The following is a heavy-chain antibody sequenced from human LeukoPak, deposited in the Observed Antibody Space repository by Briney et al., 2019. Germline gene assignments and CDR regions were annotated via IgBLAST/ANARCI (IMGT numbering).Heavy chain of an antibody. CDR1: GDSINNNF. Sequence: SETLSLTCSVSGDSINNNFWTWIRQPPGKRLKWIGYIYHSGTTNYNPSLNSRVTMLIDASKNQISLKLSSVTAADTAVYYCVRVIRSWFDTWGQGTLVTVSS. V-gene: IGHV4-59*01. J-gene: IGHJ5*02. CDR3: VRVIRSWFDT. CDR2: IYHSGTT.